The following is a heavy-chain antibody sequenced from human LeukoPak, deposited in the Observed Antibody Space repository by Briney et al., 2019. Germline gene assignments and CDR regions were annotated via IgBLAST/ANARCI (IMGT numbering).Heavy chain of an antibody. Sequence: SETLSLTCTGSGGSISSYYWSWLRQPPGKGLEWIGYIYYSGSTNYNPSLKSRVTISVDTSKNQFSLKLSSVTAADTAVYYCARSIYDFWSGYYRDAFDIWGQGTMVTVSS. CDR1: GGSISSYY. CDR3: ARSIYDFWSGYYRDAFDI. V-gene: IGHV4-59*01. D-gene: IGHD3-3*01. CDR2: IYYSGST. J-gene: IGHJ3*02.